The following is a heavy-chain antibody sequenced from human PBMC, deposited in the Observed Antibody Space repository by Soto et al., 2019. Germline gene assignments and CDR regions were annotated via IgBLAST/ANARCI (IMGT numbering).Heavy chain of an antibody. V-gene: IGHV4-34*01. D-gene: IGHD4-4*01. Sequence: PSETLSLTCAVYGGSFSGYYWSWIRQPPGEGLEWIGEINHSGSTNYNPSLKSRVTISVDTSKNQFSPKLSSVTAADTAVYYCASKNTVTTYYYYYGMDVWGQGTTVTVSS. CDR3: ASKNTVTTYYYYYGMDV. CDR1: GGSFSGYY. J-gene: IGHJ6*02. CDR2: INHSGST.